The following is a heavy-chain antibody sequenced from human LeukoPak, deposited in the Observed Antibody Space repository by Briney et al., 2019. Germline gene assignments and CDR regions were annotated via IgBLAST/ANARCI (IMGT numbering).Heavy chain of an antibody. CDR3: ARARTRGNNWYFDY. J-gene: IGHJ4*02. CDR2: IYYRGNT. Sequence: SETLSLTCSVSGGSISSYYWNWIRRPPGKGLEWLGYIYYRGNTNYNPSLKSRLTVSADTSKSQFSLRVSSVTAADTAVYYCARARTRGNNWYFDYWGQGTLVTVSS. V-gene: IGHV4-59*01. D-gene: IGHD1-1*01. CDR1: GGSISSYY.